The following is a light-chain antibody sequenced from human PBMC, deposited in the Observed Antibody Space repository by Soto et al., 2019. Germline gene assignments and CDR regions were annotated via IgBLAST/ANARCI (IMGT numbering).Light chain of an antibody. CDR2: EVS. CDR3: SSYTSSNTLV. Sequence: QSALTQPASVSGSPGQSITISCTGTSSDVGAYNYVSWYQQHPGKAPKLMIFEVSDRPSGVSNRFSGSKPGNTASLTISGLQAEDEADYYCSSYTSSNTLVFGGGTKLTV. CDR1: SSDVGAYNY. J-gene: IGLJ2*01. V-gene: IGLV2-14*01.